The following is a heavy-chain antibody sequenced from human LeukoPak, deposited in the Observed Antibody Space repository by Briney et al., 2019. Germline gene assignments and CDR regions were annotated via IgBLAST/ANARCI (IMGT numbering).Heavy chain of an antibody. Sequence: PGGSLRLSCAASGFTVSSNYMSWVRQAPGKGLEWVSVIYSGGSTYYADSVKGRFTISRDNSKNTLYLQMNSLRAEDTAVYYCARGADCSSTSCYAYWGQGTLVTVSS. CDR2: IYSGGST. CDR3: ARGADCSSTSCYAY. CDR1: GFTVSSNY. J-gene: IGHJ4*02. D-gene: IGHD2-2*01. V-gene: IGHV3-53*01.